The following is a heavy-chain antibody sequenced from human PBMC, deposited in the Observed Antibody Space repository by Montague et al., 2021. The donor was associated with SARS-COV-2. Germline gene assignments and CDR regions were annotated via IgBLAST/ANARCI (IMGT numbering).Heavy chain of an antibody. CDR1: GDSISSSTYY. CDR3: ARCRLRNLCDY. Sequence: SETLSLTCTVAGDSISSSTYYWGWVRQPPGKGLEWIGSFFYNGATHSNPSLKSRVTISVDTSKNQFSLKLNSVTAADTAVYYCARCRLRNLCDYWGQGTLVTASA. V-gene: IGHV4-39*01. D-gene: IGHD4-17*01. CDR2: FFYNGAT. J-gene: IGHJ4*02.